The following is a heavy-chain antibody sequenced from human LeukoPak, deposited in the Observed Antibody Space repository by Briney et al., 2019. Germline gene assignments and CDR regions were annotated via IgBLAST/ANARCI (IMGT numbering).Heavy chain of an antibody. CDR3: ARGLLGEAAAPSSDY. Sequence: GSSVKVSCKASGGTFSSYAISWVRQAPGQGLEWMGGIIPIFGTANYAQKFQGRVTITADESTSTAYMELSSLGSEDTAVYYCARGLLGEAAAPSSDYWGQGTLVTVSS. D-gene: IGHD6-13*01. CDR2: IIPIFGTA. J-gene: IGHJ4*02. CDR1: GGTFSSYA. V-gene: IGHV1-69*01.